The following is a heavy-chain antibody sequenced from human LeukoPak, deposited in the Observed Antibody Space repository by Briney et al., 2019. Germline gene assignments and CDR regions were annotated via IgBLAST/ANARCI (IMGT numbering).Heavy chain of an antibody. CDR3: ARVVGGY. J-gene: IGHJ4*02. CDR2: ISYDGSNK. Sequence: PGGSLRLSCAASGFTFSSYAMHWVRQAPGKGLEWVAVISYDGSNKYYADSVKGRFTISRDNSKNTLYLQMNSLRAEDTAVYYCARVVGGYWGQGTLVTVSS. V-gene: IGHV3-30*04. D-gene: IGHD2-15*01. CDR1: GFTFSSYA.